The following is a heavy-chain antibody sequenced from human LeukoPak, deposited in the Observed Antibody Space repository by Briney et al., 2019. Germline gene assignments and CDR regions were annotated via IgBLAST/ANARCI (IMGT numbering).Heavy chain of an antibody. CDR1: GYTLTELS. CDR2: FDPEDGET. CDR3: ATVADFWSGYLKYYYMDV. J-gene: IGHJ6*03. Sequence: ASVKVSCKVSGYTLTELSMHWVRQAPGKGLEWMGGFDPEDGETIYAQKFQGRVTMTEDTSTDTAYMERSSLRSEDTAVYYCATVADFWSGYLKYYYMDVWGKGTTVTVSS. D-gene: IGHD3-3*01. V-gene: IGHV1-24*01.